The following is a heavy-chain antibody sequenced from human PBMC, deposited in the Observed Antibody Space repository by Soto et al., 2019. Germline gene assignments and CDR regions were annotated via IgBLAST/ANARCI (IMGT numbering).Heavy chain of an antibody. Sequence: GGSLRLSCAASGFTFSSYGMHWVRQAPGKGLEWVAVIWYDGSNRYYADSVKGRFTISRDNSKNTLYLQMNSLRAEDTAVYYCARDDTYYYDSSGSPDAFDIWGQGTMVTVSS. J-gene: IGHJ3*02. CDR1: GFTFSSYG. V-gene: IGHV3-33*01. CDR3: ARDDTYYYDSSGSPDAFDI. CDR2: IWYDGSNR. D-gene: IGHD3-22*01.